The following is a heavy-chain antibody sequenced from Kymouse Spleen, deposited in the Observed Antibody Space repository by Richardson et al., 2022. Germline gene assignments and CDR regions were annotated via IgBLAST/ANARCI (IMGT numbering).Heavy chain of an antibody. D-gene: IGHD4-17*01,IGHD4-23*01. Sequence: QVQLQQWGAGLLKPSETLSLTCAVYGGSFSGYYWSWIRQPPGKGLEWIGEINHSGSTNYNPSLKSRVTISVDTSKNQFSLKLSSVTAADTAVYYCARVYGDYFDYWGQGTLVTVSS. CDR3: ARVYGDYFDY. J-gene: IGHJ4*02. CDR1: GGSFSGYY. V-gene: IGHV4-34*01. CDR2: INHSGST.